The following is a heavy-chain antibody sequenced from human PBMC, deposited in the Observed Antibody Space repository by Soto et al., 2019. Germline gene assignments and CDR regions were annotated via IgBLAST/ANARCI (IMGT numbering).Heavy chain of an antibody. V-gene: IGHV1-8*01. J-gene: IGHJ4*02. CDR2: MNPSGDT. Sequence: QVQLVQSGAEVKKPGASVKVSCKASGSAFSGLDINWVRQATGQGPEWVGWMNPSGDTGYAQQFQGRVSLTRDTSMTTAYMELSSLRSEDTAVYYCARYQIGKGFTDWGQGTLVTVSS. D-gene: IGHD3-22*01. CDR3: ARYQIGKGFTD. CDR1: GSAFSGLD.